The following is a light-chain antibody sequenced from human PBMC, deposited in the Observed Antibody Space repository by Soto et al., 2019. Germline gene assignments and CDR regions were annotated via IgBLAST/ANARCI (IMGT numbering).Light chain of an antibody. V-gene: IGLV2-14*01. J-gene: IGLJ1*01. Sequence: QSVLTQPRSVSGSPGQSVTISCTGTSSDFGAYNYVSWYQQHPGKAPKLMIYEVSNRPSGVSNRFSGSKSDNTASLTISGLQDEDEADYYCSSHKISDLFVFGSGTKVTVL. CDR2: EVS. CDR3: SSHKISDLFV. CDR1: SSDFGAYNY.